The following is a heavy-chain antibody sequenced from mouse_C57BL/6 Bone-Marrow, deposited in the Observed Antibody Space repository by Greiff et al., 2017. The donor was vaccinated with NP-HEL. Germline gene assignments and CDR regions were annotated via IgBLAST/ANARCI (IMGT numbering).Heavy chain of an antibody. CDR2: ISSGSSTI. CDR3: ATSYYGSSYFDY. V-gene: IGHV5-17*01. D-gene: IGHD1-1*01. J-gene: IGHJ2*01. Sequence: EVNVVESGGGLVKPGGSLKLSCAASGFTFSDYGMHWVRQAPEKGLEWVAYISSGSSTIYYADTVKGRFTISRDNAKNTLFLQMTSLRSEDTAMYYCATSYYGSSYFDYWGQGTTLTVSS. CDR1: GFTFSDYG.